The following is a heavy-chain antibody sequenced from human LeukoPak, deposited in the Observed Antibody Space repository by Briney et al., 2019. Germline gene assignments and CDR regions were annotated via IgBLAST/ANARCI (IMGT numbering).Heavy chain of an antibody. D-gene: IGHD6-19*01. V-gene: IGHV3-15*01. Sequence: GESLRLSCAASGFTFSNAWMSWVRQAPGKGLEWVGRIKSKTDGGTTDYAAPVKGRFTISRDDSKNTLYLQMNSLKTEDTAVHYCTSSGWYSLCDYWGQGTLVTVSS. CDR3: TSSGWYSLCDY. CDR1: GFTFSNAW. CDR2: IKSKTDGGTT. J-gene: IGHJ4*02.